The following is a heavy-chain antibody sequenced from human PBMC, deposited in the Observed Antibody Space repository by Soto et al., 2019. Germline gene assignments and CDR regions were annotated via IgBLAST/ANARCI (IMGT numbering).Heavy chain of an antibody. V-gene: IGHV4-38-2*01. CDR2: MYHGGST. CDR3: ARVGPWVPYYYDSSPYTFENWFDP. J-gene: IGHJ5*02. CDR1: GYSISSGYY. Sequence: SETLSLTCAVSGYSISSGYYWGWLRQPPGKGLEWIGSMYHGGSTYYNPSLNSRVTLSIDMTNNHVSLILNSVTAADTAVYYCARVGPWVPYYYDSSPYTFENWFDPWGQGTLVTVSS. D-gene: IGHD3-22*01.